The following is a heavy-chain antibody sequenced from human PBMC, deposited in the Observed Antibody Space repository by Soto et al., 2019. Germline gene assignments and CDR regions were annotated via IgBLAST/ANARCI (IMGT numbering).Heavy chain of an antibody. D-gene: IGHD4-4*01. J-gene: IGHJ4*02. CDR1: GFTFSSYG. Sequence: QVQLVESGGGVVQPGRSLRLSCAASGFTFSSYGMHWVRQAPGKGLEWVAVIWYDGSNKYYADSVKGRFTISRGNSKNTLYLQMNSLRAEDTAVYYCARSYSNYLWYFDYWGQGTLVTVSS. CDR3: ARSYSNYLWYFDY. CDR2: IWYDGSNK. V-gene: IGHV3-33*01.